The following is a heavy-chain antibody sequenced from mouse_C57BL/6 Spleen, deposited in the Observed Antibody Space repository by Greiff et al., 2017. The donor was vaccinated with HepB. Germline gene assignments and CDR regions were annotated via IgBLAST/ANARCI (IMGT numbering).Heavy chain of an antibody. CDR1: GYSITSGYY. V-gene: IGHV3-6*01. CDR2: ISYDGSN. D-gene: IGHD2-4*01. CDR3: AGDYDGAWFAY. Sequence: EVQLKESGPGLVKPSQSLSLTCSVTGYSITSGYYWNWIRQFPGNKLEWMGYISYDGSNNYNPSLKNRISITRDTSKNQFFLKLNSVTTEDTATYYCAGDYDGAWFAYWGQGTLVTVSA. J-gene: IGHJ3*01.